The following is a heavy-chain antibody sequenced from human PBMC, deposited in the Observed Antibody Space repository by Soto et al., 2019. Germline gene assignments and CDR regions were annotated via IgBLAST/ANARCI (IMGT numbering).Heavy chain of an antibody. V-gene: IGHV4-34*01. CDR3: ARGVPPVATINTYYYYYMDV. D-gene: IGHD5-12*01. CDR2: INHSGST. Sequence: SETLSLTCAVYGGSFSGYYWSWIRQPPGKGLEWIGEINHSGSTNYNPSLKSRVTISVDTSKNQFSLKLSSVTAADTAVYYCARGVPPVATINTYYYYYMDVWGKGTTVTVSS. J-gene: IGHJ6*03. CDR1: GGSFSGYY.